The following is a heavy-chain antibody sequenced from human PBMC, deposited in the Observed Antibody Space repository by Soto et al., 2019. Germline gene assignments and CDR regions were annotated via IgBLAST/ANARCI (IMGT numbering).Heavy chain of an antibody. Sequence: PXGCLLLACAASGLTSGPYGMTWVRQAAGRGLEWVSTISGSGFSTHYAESVQGRFTISRDNSKNTMYLQMNSLRAEDTAVYYCAKDPTPRDFLLIHYFDSWGQGSLVTVSS. J-gene: IGHJ4*02. CDR2: ISGSGFST. CDR3: AKDPTPRDFLLIHYFDS. V-gene: IGHV3-23*01. CDR1: GLTSGPYG.